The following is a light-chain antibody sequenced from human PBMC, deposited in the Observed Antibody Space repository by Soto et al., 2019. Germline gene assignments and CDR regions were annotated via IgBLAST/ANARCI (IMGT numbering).Light chain of an antibody. CDR2: GAS. J-gene: IGKJ4*01. V-gene: IGKV3-20*01. CDR1: QSVSSSY. CDR3: QQYGSPLT. Sequence: EIVLTQSPGTLSLSPGERATLSCRASQSVSSSYLAWYQQKPGQAPGLLIYGASSRATGIPDRFSGSGSGTDFTLTISRLEPEDFAVYYCQQYGSPLTFGGGTKVEIK.